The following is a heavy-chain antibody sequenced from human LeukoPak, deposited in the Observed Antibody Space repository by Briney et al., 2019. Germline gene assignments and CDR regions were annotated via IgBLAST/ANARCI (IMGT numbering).Heavy chain of an antibody. Sequence: GGSLRLSCAASGFTFSSNWMSWVRQAPGKGLEWVANIRQDGSNKYYMDSATGRFTISRDNAKNSLSLPMNSQRVEDTAVSSCARARDCGQGGCYPHFDCWGQGVRVTVSS. CDR1: GFTFSSNW. D-gene: IGHD2-15*01. CDR3: ARARDCGQGGCYPHFDC. V-gene: IGHV3-7*01. J-gene: IGHJ4*02. CDR2: IRQDGSNK.